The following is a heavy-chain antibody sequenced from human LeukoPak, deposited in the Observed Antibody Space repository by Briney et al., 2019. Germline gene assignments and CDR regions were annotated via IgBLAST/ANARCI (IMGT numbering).Heavy chain of an antibody. J-gene: IGHJ4*01. D-gene: IGHD6-13*01. Sequence: TGGSLRLSCAASRFTLSNYWMSWVRQAPGKGLEWVANIKQDGSETYYVDSVKGRFTISRDNAKNSLSLQMNSLRAEDTAVYYCARVIRQTQQLVRYFDYWGQEPWSPSPQ. CDR3: ARVIRQTQQLVRYFDY. CDR1: RFTLSNYW. V-gene: IGHV3-7*01. CDR2: IKQDGSET.